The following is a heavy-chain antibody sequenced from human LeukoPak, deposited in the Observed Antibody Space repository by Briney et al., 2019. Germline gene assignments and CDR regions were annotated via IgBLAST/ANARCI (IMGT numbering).Heavy chain of an antibody. V-gene: IGHV3-23*01. D-gene: IGHD6-13*01. CDR2: ISGSGGST. J-gene: IGHJ6*03. CDR3: ASRSSSSYYYMDV. Sequence: GGSLRLPCAASGFTFSSYGMSWVRQAPGKGLEWVSAISGSGGSTYYADSVKGRFTISRDNSKNTLYLQMNSLRAEDTAVYYCASRSSSSYYYMDVWGKGTTVTISS. CDR1: GFTFSSYG.